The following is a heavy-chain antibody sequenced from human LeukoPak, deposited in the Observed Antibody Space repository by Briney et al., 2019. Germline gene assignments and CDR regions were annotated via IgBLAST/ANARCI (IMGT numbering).Heavy chain of an antibody. J-gene: IGHJ6*02. V-gene: IGHV3-7*01. CDR3: ARESLISGTTRGNYYYYGMDV. CDR1: GFTFSSYW. Sequence: PGGSLRLSCAASGFTFSSYWMNWVRQAPGKGLEWVANIKQDGSGKYYVDSVKGRFTISRDDAKNTLYLQMNSLRAEDTAVYYCARESLISGTTRGNYYYYGMDVWGQGTTVTVSS. D-gene: IGHD1-7*01. CDR2: IKQDGSGK.